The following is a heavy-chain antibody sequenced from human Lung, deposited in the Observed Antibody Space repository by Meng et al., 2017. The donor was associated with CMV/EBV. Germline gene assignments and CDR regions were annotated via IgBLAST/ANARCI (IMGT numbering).Heavy chain of an antibody. V-gene: IGHV3-21*01. Sequence: GESLKISCAASGFTFSSYSMNWVRQAPGKGPEWVSSISSSSSYIYYADSVKGRFTISRDNAKNSLYLQMNSLRAEDTAVYYCAREGYYYDSGNYYYYFDHWRQGTLVSVSS. CDR1: GFTFSSYS. J-gene: IGHJ4*02. D-gene: IGHD3-10*01. CDR3: AREGYYYDSGNYYYYFDH. CDR2: ISSSSSYI.